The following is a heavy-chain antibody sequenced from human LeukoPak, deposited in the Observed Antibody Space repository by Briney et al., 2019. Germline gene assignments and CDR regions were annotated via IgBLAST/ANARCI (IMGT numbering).Heavy chain of an antibody. V-gene: IGHV1-8*01. Sequence: GASVKVSCKASGYTFTSYDINWVRQATGQGLEWMGWMNPNSGNTGYAQKFQGRVTMTRNTSISTAYMELSSLRSEDTAVYYCARGFNEQWLPYYYYYMDVWGKGTTVTISS. D-gene: IGHD6-19*01. J-gene: IGHJ6*03. CDR1: GYTFTSYD. CDR2: MNPNSGNT. CDR3: ARGFNEQWLPYYYYYMDV.